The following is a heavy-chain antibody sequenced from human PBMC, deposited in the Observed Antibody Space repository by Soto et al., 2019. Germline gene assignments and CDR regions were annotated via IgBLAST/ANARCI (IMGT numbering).Heavy chain of an antibody. CDR3: ARDEDCSGGSCYSLGWYYYGMDV. CDR2: ISAYNGNT. Sequence: ASVKVSCKASGYTFTSYGISWVRQAPGQGLEWMGWISAYNGNTNYAQKLQGRVTMTTDTSTSTAYMELRSLRSDDTAVYYCARDEDCSGGSCYSLGWYYYGMDVWGQGTTVTVSS. J-gene: IGHJ6*02. CDR1: GYTFTSYG. D-gene: IGHD2-15*01. V-gene: IGHV1-18*04.